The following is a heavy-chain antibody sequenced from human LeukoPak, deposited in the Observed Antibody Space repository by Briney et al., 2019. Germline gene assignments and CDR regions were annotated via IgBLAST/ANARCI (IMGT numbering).Heavy chain of an antibody. J-gene: IGHJ4*02. CDR1: GFTFSSYS. Sequence: GGSLRLSCAASGFTFSSYSMNWVRQAPGKGLEWVSYISSDSRNIYYADSVKGRFTISRDNAKNSLYLQMKSLRDEDTAVYYCARYGSGTSYITNYFDYWGQGTLVTVSS. D-gene: IGHD3-10*01. V-gene: IGHV3-48*02. CDR3: ARYGSGTSYITNYFDY. CDR2: ISSDSRNI.